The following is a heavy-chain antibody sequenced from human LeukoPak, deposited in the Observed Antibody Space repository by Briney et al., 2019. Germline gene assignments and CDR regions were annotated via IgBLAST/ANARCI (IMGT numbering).Heavy chain of an antibody. Sequence: SETLSLTCTVSGGSISSYYWSWIRQPPGKGLEWIGYIYYSGSTNYNPSLKGRVTISVDTSKNQFSLKLSSVTAADTAVYYCARSRDGYNGGFDYWGQGTLVTVSS. D-gene: IGHD5-24*01. CDR2: IYYSGST. CDR3: ARSRDGYNGGFDY. CDR1: GGSISSYY. J-gene: IGHJ4*02. V-gene: IGHV4-59*01.